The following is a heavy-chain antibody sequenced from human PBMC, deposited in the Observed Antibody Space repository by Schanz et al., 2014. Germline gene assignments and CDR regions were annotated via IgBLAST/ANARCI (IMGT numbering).Heavy chain of an antibody. J-gene: IGHJ3*02. CDR3: AKCIGWYGRCAFDI. D-gene: IGHD6-19*01. CDR1: GGSISSYY. V-gene: IGHV4-4*07. CDR2: IFTSGST. Sequence: QVQLRESGPGLVKPSKTLSLTCTVSGGSISSYYWSWIRQPAGKGLEWIGRIFTSGSTDYNPSLKSRVTMSVDTSKNKFSLKLRSVTAADTAVYYCAKCIGWYGRCAFDIWGQGTMVTVSS.